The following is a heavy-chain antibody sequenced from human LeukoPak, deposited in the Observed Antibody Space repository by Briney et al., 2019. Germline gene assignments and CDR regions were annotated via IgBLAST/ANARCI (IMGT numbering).Heavy chain of an antibody. V-gene: IGHV1-2*02. D-gene: IGHD3-3*01. J-gene: IGHJ3*02. CDR1: RYTFTGYY. Sequence: ASVKVSCKASRYTFTGYYMHWVRQAPGQGLEWMGWINPNSGGTNYAQKFQGRVTMTRDTSISTAYMELSRLRSDDTAVYYCARVLYDFWSGYSKNDAFDIWGQGTMVTVSS. CDR2: INPNSGGT. CDR3: ARVLYDFWSGYSKNDAFDI.